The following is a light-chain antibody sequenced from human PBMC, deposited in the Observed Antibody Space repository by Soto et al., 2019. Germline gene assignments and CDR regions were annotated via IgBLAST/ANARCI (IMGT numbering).Light chain of an antibody. J-gene: IGLJ1*01. Sequence: QSALTQPASVSGSPGQSITISCTGTSSDIGAYNYVSWYQQHPDKAPKLIIYGVTNRPSGVSNRFSGSKTGNTASLTISGLQAEDEADYYCFSHRGGDSHVFGTGTKLTVL. CDR3: FSHRGGDSHV. CDR1: SSDIGAYNY. CDR2: GVT. V-gene: IGLV2-14*01.